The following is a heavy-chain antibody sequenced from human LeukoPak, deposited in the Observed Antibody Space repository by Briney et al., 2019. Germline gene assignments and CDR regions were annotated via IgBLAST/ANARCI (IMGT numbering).Heavy chain of an antibody. CDR2: ISSSGSTI. CDR1: GFTFSDYY. Sequence: GGSLRLSCAASGFTFSDYYMSWIRQAPGKGLEWVSSISSSGSTIYYADSVKGRFTISRDNAKNSLYLKMNSLRAEDTAVYYCARLLWFGKRAFYYFDYWGQGTLVTVSS. CDR3: ARLLWFGKRAFYYFDY. D-gene: IGHD3-10*01. V-gene: IGHV3-11*01. J-gene: IGHJ4*02.